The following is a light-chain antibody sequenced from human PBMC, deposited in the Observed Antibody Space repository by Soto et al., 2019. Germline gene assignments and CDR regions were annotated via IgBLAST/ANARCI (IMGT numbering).Light chain of an antibody. J-gene: IGKJ2*01. CDR3: QQYNNWPPYT. V-gene: IGKV1-5*03. Sequence: DIQMTQSPSTLSASVGDRVTITCRASESISPWLAWYQQKPGKAPKILIYKASSLEGGVPSRFSGSESGTEFTLTISSLQPDDFATYYCQQYNNWPPYTFGQGTKLEIK. CDR2: KAS. CDR1: ESISPW.